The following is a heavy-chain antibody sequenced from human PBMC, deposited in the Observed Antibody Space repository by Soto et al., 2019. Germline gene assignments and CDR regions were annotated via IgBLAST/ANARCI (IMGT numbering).Heavy chain of an antibody. D-gene: IGHD6-13*01. CDR2: ISGSGGST. J-gene: IGHJ4*02. V-gene: IGHV3-23*01. CDR3: AATETSPSSWYVARVRYFDY. CDR1: GFTFSSSA. Sequence: GVSMRLSCAASGFTFSSSAMSWVRQAPGKGLEWVSAISGSGGSTYYADSVKGRFTISRDNSKNTLYLQMNSLRAEDTAVYYCAATETSPSSWYVARVRYFDYWGQGTLVTVSS.